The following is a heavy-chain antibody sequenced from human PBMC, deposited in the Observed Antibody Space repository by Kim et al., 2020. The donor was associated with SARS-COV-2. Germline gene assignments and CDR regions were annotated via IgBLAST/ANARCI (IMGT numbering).Heavy chain of an antibody. Sequence: SETLSLTCAVYGGSFSGYYWSWIRQPPGKGLEWIGEINHSGSTNYNPSLKSRVTISVDTSKNQFSLKLSSVTAADTAVYYCASSGYGGNSASRSNDYWGQGTLVTVSS. V-gene: IGHV4-34*01. D-gene: IGHD4-17*01. CDR1: GGSFSGYY. CDR2: INHSGST. CDR3: ASSGYGGNSASRSNDY. J-gene: IGHJ4*02.